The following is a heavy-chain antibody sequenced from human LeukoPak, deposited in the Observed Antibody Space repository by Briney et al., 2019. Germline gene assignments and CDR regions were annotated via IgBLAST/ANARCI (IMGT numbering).Heavy chain of an antibody. V-gene: IGHV5-51*01. D-gene: IGHD1-1*01. Sequence: GESLKISCKVSGYTLTNNWIGWVRQVPGKGLEWMGLIYPGDSDTRYSPSFQGQVTMSVDKSISTAYLQWSSLKASDTAMYYCARLTGRQLERGAFDIWGQGTMVTVSS. CDR3: ARLTGRQLERGAFDI. J-gene: IGHJ3*02. CDR1: GYTLTNNW. CDR2: IYPGDSDT.